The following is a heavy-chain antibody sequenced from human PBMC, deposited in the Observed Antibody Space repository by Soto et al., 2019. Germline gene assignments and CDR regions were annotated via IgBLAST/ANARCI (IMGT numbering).Heavy chain of an antibody. D-gene: IGHD2-8*01. V-gene: IGHV3-30-3*01. Sequence: SLRLSCAASGFTFSSYAMHWVRQAPGKGLEWVAVISYDGSNKDYADSVKGRFTISRDNSKNTLYLQMNSLRAEDTAVYYCVRGIGYCTNGVCRDWFDPWGQGSLVTVSS. J-gene: IGHJ5*02. CDR3: VRGIGYCTNGVCRDWFDP. CDR1: GFTFSSYA. CDR2: ISYDGSNK.